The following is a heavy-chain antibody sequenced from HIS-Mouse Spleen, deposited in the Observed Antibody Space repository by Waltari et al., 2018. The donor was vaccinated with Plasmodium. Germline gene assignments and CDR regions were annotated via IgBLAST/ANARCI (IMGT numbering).Heavy chain of an antibody. J-gene: IGHJ4*02. CDR3: ARRGGSYYYFDY. V-gene: IGHV4-39*01. D-gene: IGHD1-26*01. CDR2: SYYSGST. CDR1: GGSISSSSYY. Sequence: QLQLQESGPGLVKPSETLSLTCTVSGGSISSSSYYWGWIRQPPGKGLEWIGSSYYSGSTYYNPSLKSRVTISVDTSKNQFSLKLSSVTAADTAVYYGARRGGSYYYFDYWGQGTLVTVSS.